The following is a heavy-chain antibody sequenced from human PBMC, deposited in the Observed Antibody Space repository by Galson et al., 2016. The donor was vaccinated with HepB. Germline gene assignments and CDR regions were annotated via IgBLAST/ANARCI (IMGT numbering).Heavy chain of an antibody. CDR1: GYTFTYYG. D-gene: IGHD1-26*01. V-gene: IGHV1-3*04. CDR2: INTANGNN. CDR3: ARDWGAYDQ. J-gene: IGHJ4*02. Sequence: SVKVSCKASGYTFTYYGIHWVRQAPGQGPEWMGWINTANGNNGYSQKFQGRATITRDTSATTVYMDLNSLTSEDTAVYYCARDWGAYDQWGQGTLVTVSS.